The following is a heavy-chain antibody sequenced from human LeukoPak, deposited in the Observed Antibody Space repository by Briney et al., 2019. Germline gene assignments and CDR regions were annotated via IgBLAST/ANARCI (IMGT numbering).Heavy chain of an antibody. D-gene: IGHD5-18*01. V-gene: IGHV3-74*01. CDR1: GFTFSSYW. CDR2: INTDGSVT. J-gene: IGHJ4*02. Sequence: TGGSLRLSCAASGFTFSSYWMHWVRQGQGKGLVWVSRINTDGSVTNYADSVKGRFTISRDNARNTLYLKMNSLRAEDTAVYNCVRDRAYSYGLDSWGQGILVTVSS. CDR3: VRDRAYSYGLDS.